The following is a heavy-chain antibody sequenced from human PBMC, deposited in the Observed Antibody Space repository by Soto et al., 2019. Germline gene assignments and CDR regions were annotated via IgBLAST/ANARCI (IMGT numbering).Heavy chain of an antibody. V-gene: IGHV1-18*01. CDR2: VSANNGDT. CDR3: ARDFQDSCGGTRCIYFDY. Sequence: QVQLVQSGPEVKEPGASVRVSCKASGYTFTSYGFSWVRQAPGQGLEWVGWVSANNGDTNSARNLQGRVTLTTDTSTNTAYMDLRSLTSDDTGVYYCARDFQDSCGGTRCIYFDYWGQGTLVTVSS. CDR1: GYTFTSYG. D-gene: IGHD2-21*01. J-gene: IGHJ4*02.